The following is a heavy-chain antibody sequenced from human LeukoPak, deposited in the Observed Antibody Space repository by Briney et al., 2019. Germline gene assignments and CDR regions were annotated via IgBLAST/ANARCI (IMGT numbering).Heavy chain of an antibody. Sequence: QPGGSLRLSCAASGFTFSYYAMHWVRQAPGKGLEWVAVISYDGSNEHYADSVKGRFTISRDNSKNTLSLQMNTLRPEDTAVYYCARPIDNGSGSYYFDYWGQGTLVTVSS. D-gene: IGHD3-10*01. CDR1: GFTFSYYA. CDR3: ARPIDNGSGSYYFDY. CDR2: ISYDGSNE. J-gene: IGHJ4*02. V-gene: IGHV3-30-3*01.